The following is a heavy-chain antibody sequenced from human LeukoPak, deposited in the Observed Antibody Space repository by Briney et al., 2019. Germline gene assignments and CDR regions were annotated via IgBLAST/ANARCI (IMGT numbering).Heavy chain of an antibody. Sequence: SETLSLTCTVSGGSISSSSYYWGWIRQPPGKGLEWIGSIYYSGSTYYNPSLKSRVTISVDTSKNQFSLKLSSVTAADTAVYYCARELADSSSWYAYNWFDPWGQRTLVTVSS. V-gene: IGHV4-39*07. CDR3: ARELADSSSWYAYNWFDP. J-gene: IGHJ5*02. CDR1: GGSISSSSYY. CDR2: IYYSGST. D-gene: IGHD6-13*01.